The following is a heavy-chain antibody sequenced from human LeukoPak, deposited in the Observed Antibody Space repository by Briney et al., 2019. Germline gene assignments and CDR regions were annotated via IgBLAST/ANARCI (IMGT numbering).Heavy chain of an antibody. D-gene: IGHD3-22*01. V-gene: IGHV5-51*01. Sequence: GESLKISCKGSGYSFTSYWIGWVRQMPGKGLEWMGIIYPGDSDTRYSPSFQGHVTISADKSISTAYLQWSSLKASDTAMYYCARHYYYDSSGYQHWGQGTLSPSPQ. CDR1: GYSFTSYW. CDR3: ARHYYYDSSGYQH. CDR2: IYPGDSDT. J-gene: IGHJ1*01.